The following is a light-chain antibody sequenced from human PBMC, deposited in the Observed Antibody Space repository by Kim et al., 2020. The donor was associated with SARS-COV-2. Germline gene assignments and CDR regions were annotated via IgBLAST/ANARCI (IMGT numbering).Light chain of an antibody. Sequence: SSELTQDPAVSVALGQTVRITSQGDSLRSYYASWYQQKPGQAPVLVIFAKNNRPSGIPDRISGSSSRNTASLTISGAQAEEEADYYCKSQDSSGNRLLFGEGTKLTGL. CDR3: KSQDSSGNRLL. J-gene: IGLJ3*02. V-gene: IGLV3-19*01. CDR2: AKN. CDR1: SLRSYY.